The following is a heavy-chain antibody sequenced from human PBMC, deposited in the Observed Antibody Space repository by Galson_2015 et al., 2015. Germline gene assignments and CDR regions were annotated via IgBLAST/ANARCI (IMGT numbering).Heavy chain of an antibody. D-gene: IGHD3-22*01. CDR1: GGSISSSSYY. CDR2: IYYSGST. J-gene: IGHJ4*02. Sequence: ETLSLTCTVSGGSISSSSYYWGWIRQPPGKGLEWIGSIYYSGSTYYNPSLKSRVTISVDTSKNQFSLKLSSVTAADTAVYYCARQEYYYDSSGSKLGLPFDYWGQGTQVTVSS. V-gene: IGHV4-39*01. CDR3: ARQEYYYDSSGSKLGLPFDY.